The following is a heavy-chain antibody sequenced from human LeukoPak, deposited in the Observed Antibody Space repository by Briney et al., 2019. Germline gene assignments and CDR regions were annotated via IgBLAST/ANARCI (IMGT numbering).Heavy chain of an antibody. CDR3: AKSFHSSGWFYYYGMDV. J-gene: IGHJ6*02. CDR1: GFTFSSYA. D-gene: IGHD6-19*01. Sequence: GGSLRLSCAASGFTFSSYALSWVRQAPGKGLEWVSVISGSGGSTYYADSVKGRFAISRDNSKNTLDLQMNSLRAEDTAIYYCAKSFHSSGWFYYYGMDVWGQGTTVTVSS. CDR2: ISGSGGST. V-gene: IGHV3-23*01.